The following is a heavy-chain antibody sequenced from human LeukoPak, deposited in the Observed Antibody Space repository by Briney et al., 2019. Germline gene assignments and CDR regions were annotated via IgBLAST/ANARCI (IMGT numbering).Heavy chain of an antibody. CDR2: ISSSSSTI. Sequence: GGSLRLSCAASGFTFSSYSMNWVRQAPGKGREWVSYISSSSSTIYYADSVKGRFTISRDNAKNSLYLQMNSLRAEDTAVYYCARAKEYSYGLRYFDYWGQGTLVTVSS. CDR3: ARAKEYSYGLRYFDY. V-gene: IGHV3-48*01. CDR1: GFTFSSYS. D-gene: IGHD5-18*01. J-gene: IGHJ4*02.